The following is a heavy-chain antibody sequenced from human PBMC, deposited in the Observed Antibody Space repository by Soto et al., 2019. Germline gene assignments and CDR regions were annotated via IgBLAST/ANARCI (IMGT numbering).Heavy chain of an antibody. Sequence: GGSLRLSCSASGFTFSSYAMHWVRQAPGKGLEYVSAISSNGGSTYYADSVKGRFTISRDNSKNTLYLQMSSLRAEDAAVYYCVKVEQQLVEYFQHWGQCTLVTVSS. CDR3: VKVEQQLVEYFQH. V-gene: IGHV3-64D*06. CDR1: GFTFSSYA. J-gene: IGHJ1*01. D-gene: IGHD6-13*01. CDR2: ISSNGGST.